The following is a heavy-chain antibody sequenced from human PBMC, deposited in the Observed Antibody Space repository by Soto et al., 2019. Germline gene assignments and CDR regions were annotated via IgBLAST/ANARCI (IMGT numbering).Heavy chain of an antibody. Sequence: EVQLVESGGGLVQPGGSLRLSCAASGFTFSSYSMNWVRQAPGKGLKWVSYISSSSSTIYYADSVKGRFTISRDNAKNSLYLQMNSLRDEDTAVYYCARDPNGFQDDYYYGMDVWGQGTTVTVSS. CDR3: ARDPNGFQDDYYYGMDV. J-gene: IGHJ6*02. D-gene: IGHD1-1*01. CDR2: ISSSSSTI. CDR1: GFTFSSYS. V-gene: IGHV3-48*02.